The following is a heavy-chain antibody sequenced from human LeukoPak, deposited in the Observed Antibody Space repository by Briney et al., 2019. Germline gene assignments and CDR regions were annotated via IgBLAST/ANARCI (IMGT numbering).Heavy chain of an antibody. Sequence: SQTLSLTCTVSGGSISSGGYYWSWIRQHPGKGLEWIGYIYYSGSTYYNPSLKSRVTISVDTSKNQFSLKLSSVTAADTAVYYCARDQVLWFGELSNYYYGKDVWGQGTTVTVSS. V-gene: IGHV4-31*03. CDR1: GGSISSGGYY. CDR3: ARDQVLWFGELSNYYYGKDV. J-gene: IGHJ6*02. CDR2: IYYSGST. D-gene: IGHD3-10*01.